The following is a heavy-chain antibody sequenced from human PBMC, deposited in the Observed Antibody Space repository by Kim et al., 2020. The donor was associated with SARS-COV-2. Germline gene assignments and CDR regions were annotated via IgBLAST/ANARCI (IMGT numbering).Heavy chain of an antibody. CDR3: ARYLDGYLIRDAFDI. J-gene: IGHJ3*02. D-gene: IGHD5-12*01. V-gene: IGHV6-1*01. Sequence: VSVKSRITINPDTSKNQFSLQLNSVTPEDTAVYYCARYLDGYLIRDAFDIWGQGTMVTVSS.